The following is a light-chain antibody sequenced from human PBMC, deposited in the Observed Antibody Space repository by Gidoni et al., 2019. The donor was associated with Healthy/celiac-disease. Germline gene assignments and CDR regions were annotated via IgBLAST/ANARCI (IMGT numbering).Light chain of an antibody. CDR1: QSISSW. V-gene: IGKV1-5*03. CDR2: KAS. J-gene: IGKJ1*01. CDR3: QQYNSYSGT. Sequence: DIQMTPPPSTLSASVGDRVTITCRASQSISSWLAWYQQKPGKAPKLLIYKASSLESGVPSRFSGSGSGTEFTLTISSLQPDDFATYYCQQYNSYSGTFGQGTKVEIK.